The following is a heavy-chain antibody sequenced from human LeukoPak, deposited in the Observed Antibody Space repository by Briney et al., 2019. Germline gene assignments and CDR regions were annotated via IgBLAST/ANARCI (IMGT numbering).Heavy chain of an antibody. CDR1: GGSISSGDYY. J-gene: IGHJ3*02. D-gene: IGHD3-10*01. CDR2: FYHSGST. V-gene: IGHV4-30-2*01. CDR3: ARGGGVDAFDI. Sequence: SQTLSLTCTVSGGSISSGDYYWSWIRQPPGKGLEWIGYFYHSGSTYYNPSLKSRVTISVDRSKNQFSLKLSSVTAADTAVYYCARGGGVDAFDIWGQGTMVTVSS.